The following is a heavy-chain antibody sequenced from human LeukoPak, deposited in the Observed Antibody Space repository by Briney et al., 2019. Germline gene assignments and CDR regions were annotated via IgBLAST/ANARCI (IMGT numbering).Heavy chain of an antibody. D-gene: IGHD2-21*02. V-gene: IGHV4-4*02. CDR2: IYYSGST. CDR3: ARVVVVTALDYYYGMDV. Sequence: SGTLSLTCAVSGGSISSSNWWSWVRQPPGKGLEWIGYIYYSGSTNYNPSLKSRVTISVDTSKNQFSLKLSSVTAADTAVYYCARVVVVTALDYYYGMDVWGQGTTVTVSS. CDR1: GGSISSSNW. J-gene: IGHJ6*02.